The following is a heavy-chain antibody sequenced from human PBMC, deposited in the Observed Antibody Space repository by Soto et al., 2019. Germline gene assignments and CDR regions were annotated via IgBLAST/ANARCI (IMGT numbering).Heavy chain of an antibody. CDR1: GGSFSGYY. CDR3: ARGGVVVVAATRWFDP. V-gene: IGHV4-34*01. D-gene: IGHD2-15*01. CDR2: INHSGGT. J-gene: IGHJ5*02. Sequence: QVQLQQWGAGLLKPSETLSLTCAVYGGSFSGYYWSWIRQPPGKGLEWIGEINHSGGTNYNPSLKSRVTISVDTSKNQFSLKLSSVTAADTAVYYCARGGVVVVAATRWFDPWGQGTLVTVSS.